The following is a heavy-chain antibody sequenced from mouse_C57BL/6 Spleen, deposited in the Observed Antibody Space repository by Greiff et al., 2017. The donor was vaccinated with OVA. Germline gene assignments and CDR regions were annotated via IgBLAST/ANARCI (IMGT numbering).Heavy chain of an antibody. CDR1: GYSITSCYY. J-gene: IGHJ1*03. D-gene: IGHD1-1*01. Sequence: EVQLQQSGPGLVKPSQSLSLTCSVTGYSITSCYYWYWIRQFPGNKLEWMGYISYDGSNNYNPFLKNRISITRDTSKNQFFLKLTSVTTEDTATYDCARAPYYYGPYWYFDVWGTGTTVTVSS. V-gene: IGHV3-6*01. CDR2: ISYDGSN. CDR3: ARAPYYYGPYWYFDV.